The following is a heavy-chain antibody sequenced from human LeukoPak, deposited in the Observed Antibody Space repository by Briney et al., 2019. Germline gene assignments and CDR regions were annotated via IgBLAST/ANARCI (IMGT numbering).Heavy chain of an antibody. J-gene: IGHJ4*02. CDR3: ARGRPHGNDY. CDR1: RFTFSSYW. CDR2: IASDGSST. V-gene: IGHV3-74*01. D-gene: IGHD4-23*01. Sequence: GGSLRLSCAASRFTFSSYWMNWVRQAPGKGLVWVSRIASDGSSTTYADSVKGRFSISRDNAKNTLYLQMNSLRVEDTAVYYCARGRPHGNDYWGQGTLVTVSS.